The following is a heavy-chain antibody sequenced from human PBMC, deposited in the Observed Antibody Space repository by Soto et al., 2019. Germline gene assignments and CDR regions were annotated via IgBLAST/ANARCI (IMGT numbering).Heavy chain of an antibody. V-gene: IGHV1-8*01. CDR2: MNPNSGNT. CDR1: GYTFTSYD. CDR3: ARLSGSSTTSGEWYYYDMDV. J-gene: IGHJ6*02. Sequence: ASVKFSCKASGYTFTSYDINWVLQATGQGLGWMGWMNPNSGNTGYAQKFQGMVTMTRNTSISTAYLQWSSLKASDTAIYYCARLSGSSTTSGEWYYYDMDVWGQGITVTVYS. D-gene: IGHD2-2*01.